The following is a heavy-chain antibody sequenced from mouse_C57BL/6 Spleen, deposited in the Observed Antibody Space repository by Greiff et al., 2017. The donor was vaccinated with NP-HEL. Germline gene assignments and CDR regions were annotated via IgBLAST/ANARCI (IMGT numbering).Heavy chain of an antibody. V-gene: IGHV1-50*01. CDR1: GYTFTSYW. CDR2: IDPSDSYT. Sequence: VQLQQSGAELVKPGASVKLSCKASGYTFTSYWMQWVKQRPGQGLEWIGEIDPSDSYTNYNQKFKGKATLTVDTSSSTAYMQLSSLTSEDSAVYYCARYYSNWYFDVWGTGTTVTVSS. J-gene: IGHJ1*03. D-gene: IGHD2-5*01. CDR3: ARYYSNWYFDV.